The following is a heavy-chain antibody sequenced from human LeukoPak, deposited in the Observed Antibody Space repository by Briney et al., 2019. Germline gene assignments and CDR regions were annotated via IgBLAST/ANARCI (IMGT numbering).Heavy chain of an antibody. CDR2: ISWNSGSI. D-gene: IGHD1-26*01. CDR1: GFTFDDYA. J-gene: IGHJ3*02. CDR3: AKMGRSGSYFDAFDI. Sequence: GRSLRLSCAASGFTFDDYAMHWVRQAPGKGLEWVSGISWNSGSIGYADSVKGRFTISRDNAKNSLYLQMNSLRAEDTALYYCAKMGRSGSYFDAFDIWGQGTMVTVPS. V-gene: IGHV3-9*01.